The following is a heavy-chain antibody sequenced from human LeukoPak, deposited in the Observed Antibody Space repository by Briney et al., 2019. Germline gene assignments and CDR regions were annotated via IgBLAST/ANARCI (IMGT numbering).Heavy chain of an antibody. V-gene: IGHV4-61*02. D-gene: IGHD1-26*01. Sequence: SQTLSLTCTVSGGSISSGSYYWSWIRQPAGKGLEWIGRIYTSGSTNYNPSLKSRVTISVDTSKNQFSLKLSSVTAADTAVYYCAMRIGSSWYYFDYWGQGTLVTVSS. CDR2: IYTSGST. CDR1: GGSISSGSYY. CDR3: AMRIGSSWYYFDY. J-gene: IGHJ4*02.